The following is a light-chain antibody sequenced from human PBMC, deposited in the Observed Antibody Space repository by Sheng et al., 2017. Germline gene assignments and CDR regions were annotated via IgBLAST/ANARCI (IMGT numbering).Light chain of an antibody. Sequence: EIVMTQSPATLSVSPGERATLSCRASQSVSSNLAWYQQRPGQAPRLLIYGASTRATGIPARFSGSGSGTEFTLTISSLQSEDFAVYYCQQYKNWRTFGQGTEGGN. CDR1: QSVSSN. J-gene: IGKJ1*01. CDR3: QQYKNWRT. V-gene: IGKV3-15*01. CDR2: GAS.